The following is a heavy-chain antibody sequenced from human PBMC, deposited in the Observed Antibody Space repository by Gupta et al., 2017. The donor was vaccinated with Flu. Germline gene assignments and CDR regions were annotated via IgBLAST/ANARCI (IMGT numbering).Heavy chain of an antibody. CDR1: GFSFSDSW. V-gene: IGHV3-7*04. J-gene: IGHJ4*02. CDR3: ARMWSSEDYNGRYRTFDY. D-gene: IGHD2-21*01. Sequence: EVQLVESGGGLVQPGGSLRLSCAASGFSFSDSWMNWLRQAPGKGLEWVAIIKQDGSEKYYVDSVKGRFTISRDNAKNSMILQMNNLRAEDTAVYFGARMWSSEDYNGRYRTFDYWGQGARVTVSS. CDR2: IKQDGSEK.